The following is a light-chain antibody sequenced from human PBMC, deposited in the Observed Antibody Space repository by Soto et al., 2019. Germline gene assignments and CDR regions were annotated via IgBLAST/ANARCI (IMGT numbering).Light chain of an antibody. CDR1: SSDVGGYNY. Sequence: QSALTQPPSASGSPGQSVTISCTGTSSDVGGYNYVPWYQQHPGKAPKLMIYEVSKRPAGVPDRFSGSKSGNTASLTVSGLQAEDEDDYYCSSYAGSNNWNFGTGTKLTVL. J-gene: IGLJ1*01. CDR2: EVS. V-gene: IGLV2-8*01. CDR3: SSYAGSNNWN.